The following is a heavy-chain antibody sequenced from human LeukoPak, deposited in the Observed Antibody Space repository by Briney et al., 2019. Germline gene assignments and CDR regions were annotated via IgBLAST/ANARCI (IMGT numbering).Heavy chain of an antibody. D-gene: IGHD3-10*01. CDR1: GGSISSGGYY. CDR2: INHSGTT. Sequence: PSQTLSLTCTVSGGSISSGGYYWSWIRQHLGKGLEWIGYINHSGTTYYNPSLKSRVTISVDTSKNHFSLMLRSVTAAGTAVYYCANYGSGTYRFDPWGQGTLVTVSS. J-gene: IGHJ5*02. CDR3: ANYGSGTYRFDP. V-gene: IGHV4-31*03.